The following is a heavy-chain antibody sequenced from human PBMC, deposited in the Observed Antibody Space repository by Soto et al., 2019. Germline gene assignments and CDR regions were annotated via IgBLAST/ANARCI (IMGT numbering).Heavy chain of an antibody. CDR3: ARGLTMICPMDV. J-gene: IGHJ6*02. D-gene: IGHD3-22*01. CDR2: IGTAGNP. Sequence: PGGCMRLSCAASGFTLSSYDMHWVSQERGKGLEGVSPIGTAGNPYYPGSVKGRFTISRENAKNSLYLQRNSLRAGDTAVYYCARGLTMICPMDVWGQGTTVTVSS. V-gene: IGHV3-13*05. CDR1: GFTLSSYD.